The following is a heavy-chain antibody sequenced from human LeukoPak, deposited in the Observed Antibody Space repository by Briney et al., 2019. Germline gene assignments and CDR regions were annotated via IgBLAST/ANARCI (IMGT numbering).Heavy chain of an antibody. V-gene: IGHV1-69*06. CDR2: IIPIFGTA. J-gene: IGHJ6*04. CDR1: GGTFSSYA. D-gene: IGHD3-10*01. CDR3: ARERSITMVRGEGDYYYGMDV. Sequence: SVKVSCKASGGTFSSYAISWVRQAPGQGLEWMGGIIPIFGTANYAQKFQGRVTITADKSTSTAYMELSSLRSEDTAVYYCARERSITMVRGEGDYYYGMDVWGKGTTVTVSS.